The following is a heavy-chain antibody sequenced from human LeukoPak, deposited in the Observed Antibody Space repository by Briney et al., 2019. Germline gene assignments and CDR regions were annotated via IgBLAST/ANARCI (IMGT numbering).Heavy chain of an antibody. J-gene: IGHJ6*02. V-gene: IGHV4-30-2*01. CDR2: INHSGST. CDR3: ARGHDRLRFLAYYYYGMDV. Sequence: SQTLSLTCTVSGGSISSGGYSWSWIRQPPGKGLEWIGEINHSGSTNYNPSLKSRVTISVDTSKNQFSLKLSSVTAADTAVYYCARGHDRLRFLAYYYYGMDVWGQGTTVTVSS. D-gene: IGHD3-3*01. CDR1: GGSISSGGYS.